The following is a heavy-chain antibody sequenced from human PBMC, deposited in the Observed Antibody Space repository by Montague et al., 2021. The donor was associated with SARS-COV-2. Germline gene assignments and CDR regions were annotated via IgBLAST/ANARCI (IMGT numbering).Heavy chain of an antibody. V-gene: IGHV4-59*01. CDR3: ARESSYSRCGSTSCYTSVWFDP. Sequence: SETLSLTCTVSGGSISSYYWSWIRQPPGKGLEWIGYIYYSGSTNYNPSLKSRVTISVDTSKNQFSLKLSSVTAADTAVYYCARESSYSRCGSTSCYTSVWFDPWGQGTMVTVSS. CDR1: GGSISSYY. J-gene: IGHJ5*02. CDR2: IYYSGST. D-gene: IGHD2-2*02.